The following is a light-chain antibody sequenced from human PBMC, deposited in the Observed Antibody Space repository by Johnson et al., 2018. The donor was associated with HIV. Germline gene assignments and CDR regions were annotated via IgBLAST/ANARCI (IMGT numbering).Light chain of an antibody. J-gene: IGLJ1*01. CDR3: GTWDSSLSASYV. V-gene: IGLV1-51*01. CDR1: SSNIGNNY. CDR2: DNN. Sequence: QSVLSQPPSVSAAPGQKVTISCSGSSSNIGNNYVSWYQQLPGTAPKLLIYDNNKRPSGIPDRFSGSKSGTSATLGITGLQTGDEADYYCGTWDSSLSASYVFGTGPKLSVL.